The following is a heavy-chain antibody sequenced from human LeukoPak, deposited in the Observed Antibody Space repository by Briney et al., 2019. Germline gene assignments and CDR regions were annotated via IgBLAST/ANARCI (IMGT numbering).Heavy chain of an antibody. Sequence: GGSLRLSCAASGFTFNIYSMSWVRQAPGKGLEWVSSISGSGDFTVYAGSVKGRFTISRDNSKNTLYLQMNSLRAEDTAIYYCAKDRPNYYESNGHYYRRDGDYWGQGTLVTVSS. D-gene: IGHD3-22*01. J-gene: IGHJ4*02. V-gene: IGHV3-23*01. CDR2: ISGSGDFT. CDR1: GFTFNIYS. CDR3: AKDRPNYYESNGHYYRRDGDY.